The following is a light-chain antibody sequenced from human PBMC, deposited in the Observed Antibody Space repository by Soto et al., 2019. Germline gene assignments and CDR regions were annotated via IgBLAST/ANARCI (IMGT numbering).Light chain of an antibody. CDR1: QGIINY. CDR2: GAS. Sequence: IQLTQSPSSLSASVGDRVTITCRASQGIINYLSWYQQKPGKAPKLLIYGASTLQSGVPSRFGGSGSWTDFSLTVRSLQPEDFATYYGQQPFMYPPTFGPGTKVDIK. V-gene: IGKV1-9*01. J-gene: IGKJ3*01. CDR3: QQPFMYPPT.